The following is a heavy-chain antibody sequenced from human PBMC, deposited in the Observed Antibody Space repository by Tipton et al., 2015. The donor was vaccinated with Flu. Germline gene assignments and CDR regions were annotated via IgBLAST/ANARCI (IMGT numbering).Heavy chain of an antibody. CDR3: ARSTTVVTQRGYFQH. Sequence: TLSLTCTVSGGSIRSDKHYWAWVRQPPGKGPEWIASNYYTGTTQYNPSLKSRVTTFVDTSKNQFSLKLTSVTAADTAVYYCARSTTVVTQRGYFQHWGQGSLVTVSS. J-gene: IGHJ1*01. CDR2: NYYTGTT. CDR1: GGSIRSDKHY. V-gene: IGHV4-39*01. D-gene: IGHD4-23*01.